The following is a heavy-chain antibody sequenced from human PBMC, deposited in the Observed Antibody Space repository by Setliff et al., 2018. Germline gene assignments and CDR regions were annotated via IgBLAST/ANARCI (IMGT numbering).Heavy chain of an antibody. V-gene: IGHV3-23*01. CDR1: GFAFTSYD. CDR2: INNGGVIQGGSG. J-gene: IGHJ4*02. Sequence: GGSLRLSCVTSGFAFTSYDMTWVRQAPGKGLEWVASINNGGVIQGGSGVYADSVKGRFTVSRDNSKNSCFLEMNNLRVEDTATYYCAKDRVNDGFWDFDSWGQGIVVTVSS. D-gene: IGHD2-21*01. CDR3: AKDRVNDGFWDFDS.